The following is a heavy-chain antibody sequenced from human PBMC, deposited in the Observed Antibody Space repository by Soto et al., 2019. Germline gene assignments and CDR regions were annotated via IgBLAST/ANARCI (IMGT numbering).Heavy chain of an antibody. J-gene: IGHJ5*02. CDR1: GFIFSSYW. V-gene: IGHV3-74*01. Sequence: EVQLVESGGGLVQPGGSLRLSCAASGFIFSSYWIQWVRQGPGKGLVWVARISNDGSSTSYVDSVKGRFTISRDNAKNTGHLQMNSLRAAATALYCCARVKSGSYDWFVPWGQGTLVTVAS. CDR3: ARVKSGSYDWFVP. CDR2: ISNDGSST. D-gene: IGHD3-10*01.